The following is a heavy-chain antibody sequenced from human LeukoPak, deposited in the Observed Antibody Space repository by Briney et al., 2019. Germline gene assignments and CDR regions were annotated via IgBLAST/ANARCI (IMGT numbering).Heavy chain of an antibody. V-gene: IGHV1-69*06. CDR3: ASDYYDSSGYSYY. CDR1: GGTFSSYA. Sequence: GASVKASCKASGGTFSSYAISWVRQAPGQGLEWMGGIIPIFGTANYAQKFQGRVTITADKSTSTAYMELSSLRSEDTAVYYCASDYYDSSGYSYYWGQGTLVTVSS. J-gene: IGHJ4*02. CDR2: IIPIFGTA. D-gene: IGHD3-22*01.